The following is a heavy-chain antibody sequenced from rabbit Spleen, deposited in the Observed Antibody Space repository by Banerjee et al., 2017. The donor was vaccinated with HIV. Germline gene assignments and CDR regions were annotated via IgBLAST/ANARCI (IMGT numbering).Heavy chain of an antibody. D-gene: IGHD2-1*01. Sequence: QEHLTETGGGLVQPGGSLTLSCKASGFSFNSGYDMCWVRQAPGKGLEWIACVYAGSSGSTYYANWAKGRFTISKASSTTVTLHMTSLTVADTATYFCARGSATMTMVITGYYLALWGPGTLVTVS. V-gene: IGHV1S45*01. CDR1: GFSFNSGYD. CDR3: ARGSATMTMVITGYYLAL. CDR2: VYAGSSGST. J-gene: IGHJ6*01.